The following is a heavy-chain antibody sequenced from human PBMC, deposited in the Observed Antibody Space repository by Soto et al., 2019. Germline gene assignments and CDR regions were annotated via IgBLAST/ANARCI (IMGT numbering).Heavy chain of an antibody. CDR1: GYTFTSYG. CDR3: VRDGTYYDFWSGYKKGWFDP. CDR2: ISAYNGNT. V-gene: IGHV1-18*01. J-gene: IGHJ5*02. Sequence: ASVKVSCKASGYTFTSYGISWVRQAPGQGLEWMGWISAYNGNTNYAQKLQGRVTMTTDTSTSTAYMELRSLRSDDTAVYYCVRDGTYYDFWSGYKKGWFDPWGQGTLVTVSS. D-gene: IGHD3-3*01.